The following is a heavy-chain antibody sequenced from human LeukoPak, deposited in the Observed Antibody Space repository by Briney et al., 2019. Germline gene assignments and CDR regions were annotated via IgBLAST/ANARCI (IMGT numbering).Heavy chain of an antibody. Sequence: GGSLRLSCAASGFTLYDYAMHCVRQAPGRGLEWLSGISWNSGSIGYADSVKGRFTISRDNAKNSLYLQMSSLRAEDTALYYCAKALGPEIAVAGLDYWGQGTLVTVSS. D-gene: IGHD6-19*01. CDR3: AKALGPEIAVAGLDY. V-gene: IGHV3-9*01. CDR2: ISWNSGSI. J-gene: IGHJ4*02. CDR1: GFTLYDYA.